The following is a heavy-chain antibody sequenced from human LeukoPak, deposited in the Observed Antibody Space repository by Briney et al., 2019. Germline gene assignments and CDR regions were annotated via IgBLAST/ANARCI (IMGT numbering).Heavy chain of an antibody. V-gene: IGHV3-48*01. CDR2: ISSSSSTI. Sequence: GGSLRLSCAASGFTFSSYSMNWVRQAPGKGLEWVSYISSSSSTIYYADSVKGRFTISRDNAKNSLYLQMNSLRAEDTAVYYCASEWKVCQGYPDPWGQGTLVTVSS. CDR3: ASEWKVCQGYPDP. CDR1: GFTFSSYS. D-gene: IGHD2-2*01. J-gene: IGHJ5*02.